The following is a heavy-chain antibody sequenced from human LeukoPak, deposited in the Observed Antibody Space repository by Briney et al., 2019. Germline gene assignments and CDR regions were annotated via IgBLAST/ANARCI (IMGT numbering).Heavy chain of an antibody. CDR2: ISYDGSHK. Sequence: GGSLRPSYAAYGFHLSNYAMHCARQAPGKGLEWMIVISYDGSHKYHADSVRGRFTVSRVNSKNTQSLQMTSLRGDDTSVTYWARPNYNNASSSYGGPSYYYMDVWGKGTTVTVSS. CDR3: ARPNYNNASSSYGGPSYYYMDV. CDR1: GFHLSNYA. J-gene: IGHJ6*03. V-gene: IGHV3-30*04. D-gene: IGHD4/OR15-4a*01.